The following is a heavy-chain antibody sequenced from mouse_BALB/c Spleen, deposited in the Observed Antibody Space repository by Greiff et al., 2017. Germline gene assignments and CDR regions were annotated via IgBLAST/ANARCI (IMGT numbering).Heavy chain of an antibody. CDR1: GFNIKDTY. CDR3: ARRGYDDVFYAMDY. D-gene: IGHD2-14*01. V-gene: IGHV14-3*02. CDR2: IDPANGNT. Sequence: VQLQQSGAELVKPGASVKLSCTASGFNIKDTYMHWVKQRPEQGLEWIGRIDPANGNTKYDPKFQGKATITADTSSNTAYLQLSSLTSEDTAVYYCARRGYDDVFYAMDYWGQGTSVTVSS. J-gene: IGHJ4*01.